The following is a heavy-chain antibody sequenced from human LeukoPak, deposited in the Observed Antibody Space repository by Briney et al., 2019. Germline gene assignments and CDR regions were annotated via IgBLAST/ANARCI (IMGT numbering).Heavy chain of an antibody. CDR1: GFTFSSFA. J-gene: IGHJ3*02. CDR2: ISGSGGST. Sequence: GGSLRLSCAASGFTFSSFAMNWVRQAPGKGLEWVSGISGSGGSTYYADSVKGRFTISRNNSKNTLYLQMKSLRAEDTAVYYCAKILSGSYITPDAFDIWGQGTMVTVSS. CDR3: AKILSGSYITPDAFDI. V-gene: IGHV3-23*01. D-gene: IGHD1-26*01.